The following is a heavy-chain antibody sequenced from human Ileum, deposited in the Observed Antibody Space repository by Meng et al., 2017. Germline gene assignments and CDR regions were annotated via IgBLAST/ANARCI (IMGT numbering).Heavy chain of an antibody. CDR2: IFYSGST. J-gene: IGHJ5*02. D-gene: IGHD3/OR15-3a*01. Sequence: QVQLQESVPGLVQASRALSLTCIVSGGSNSSGGYYWGWIRQHPGKGLEWIGSIFYSGSTYYNSSLKSRISISVDTSKNQFSLKVSSVTAADTAVYYCARVRRGLGLRFDPWGQGTLVTVSS. CDR1: GGSNSSGGYY. V-gene: IGHV4-31*03. CDR3: ARVRRGLGLRFDP.